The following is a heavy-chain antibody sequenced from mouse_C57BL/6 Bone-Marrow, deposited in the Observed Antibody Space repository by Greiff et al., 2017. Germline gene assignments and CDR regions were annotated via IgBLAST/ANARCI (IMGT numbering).Heavy chain of an antibody. CDR1: GYTFTEYT. CDR3: ARHEDYYDYDGAWFAY. V-gene: IGHV1-62-2*01. D-gene: IGHD2-4*01. CDR2: FYPGSGSI. J-gene: IGHJ3*01. Sequence: VKLMESGAELVKPGASVKLSCKASGYTFTEYTIHWVKQRSGQGLEWIGWFYPGSGSIKYNEKFKDKGTLTADKSSSTVYMELSRLTSEDSAVYFCARHEDYYDYDGAWFAYWGQGTLVTVSA.